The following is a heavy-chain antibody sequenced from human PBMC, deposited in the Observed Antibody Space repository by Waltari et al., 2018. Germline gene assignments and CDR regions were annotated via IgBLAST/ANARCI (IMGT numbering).Heavy chain of an antibody. Sequence: QVQLVQSGAEVKKPGSSVKVSCKASGGTFSSYAISWARQAPGEGLEWMGGIRPILGTSKYAQKFQGRVTITADKSTSTAYMELSSLRSEDTAVYYCATTGGNSAGDAFDIWGQGTMVTVSS. J-gene: IGHJ3*02. D-gene: IGHD2-21*02. V-gene: IGHV1-69*06. CDR3: ATTGGNSAGDAFDI. CDR2: IRPILGTS. CDR1: GGTFSSYA.